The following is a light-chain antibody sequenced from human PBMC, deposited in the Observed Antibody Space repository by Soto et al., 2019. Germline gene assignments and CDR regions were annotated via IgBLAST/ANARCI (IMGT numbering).Light chain of an antibody. CDR1: QSVSSN. CDR2: GAS. Sequence: EIVMTQSPATLSASPGERATISCRASQSVSSNLAWYQQKPGQAPRLLMYGASTRATGIPDRFSGSGSGTEFTLTISSLQSEDFAVYYCQQHNNWPPWTFGQGTKVEIK. CDR3: QQHNNWPPWT. V-gene: IGKV3-15*01. J-gene: IGKJ1*01.